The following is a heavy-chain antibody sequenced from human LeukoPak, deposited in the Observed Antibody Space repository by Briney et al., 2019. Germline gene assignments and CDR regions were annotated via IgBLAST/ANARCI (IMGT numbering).Heavy chain of an antibody. CDR3: ARVYGSGTGTRWFDP. CDR1: GYTFTGYY. D-gene: IGHD3-10*01. J-gene: IGHJ5*02. CDR2: INPNSGGT. Sequence: ASVKVSCKASGYTFTGYYMRWVRQAPGQGLEWMGWINPNSGGTNYAQKFQGRVTMTRDTSISTAYMELSRLRSDDTAVYYCARVYGSGTGTRWFDPWGQGTLVTVSS. V-gene: IGHV1-2*02.